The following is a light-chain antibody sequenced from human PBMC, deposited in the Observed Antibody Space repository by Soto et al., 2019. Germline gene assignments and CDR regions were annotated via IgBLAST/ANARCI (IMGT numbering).Light chain of an antibody. CDR2: EAS. CDR3: FSYTSSGTYV. V-gene: IGLV2-14*01. CDR1: SSDVGNYKY. J-gene: IGLJ1*01. Sequence: QSALTQPASVSGSPGQSITISCTGTSSDVGNYKYVSWYQQHPGKASKLMIYEASNRPSGVSNRFSGSKSGNTASLTISGLQAEDETDYYCFSYTSSGTYVFGTGTKVTVL.